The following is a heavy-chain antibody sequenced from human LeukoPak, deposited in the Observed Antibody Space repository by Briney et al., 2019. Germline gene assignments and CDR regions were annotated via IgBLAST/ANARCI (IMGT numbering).Heavy chain of an antibody. D-gene: IGHD3-22*01. Sequence: SETLSLTCTVSGGSISSSSYYWGWIRQPPGKGLEWIGSIYYSGSTYYNPSLKSRVTISVDTSKNQFSLKLSSVTAADTAVYYCARSSYYDSSGYYYSFDYWGQGTLVTVSS. CDR3: ARSSYYDSSGYYYSFDY. CDR1: GGSISSSSYY. CDR2: IYYSGST. J-gene: IGHJ4*02. V-gene: IGHV4-39*07.